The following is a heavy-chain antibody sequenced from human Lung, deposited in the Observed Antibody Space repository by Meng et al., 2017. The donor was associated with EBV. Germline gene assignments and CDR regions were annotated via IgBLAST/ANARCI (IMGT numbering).Heavy chain of an antibody. CDR2: IYHSGNT. J-gene: IGHJ5*02. CDR3: ASLAAAGWFDP. V-gene: IGHV4-4*02. CDR1: GGSIISSDW. D-gene: IGHD6-13*01. Sequence: WRTGVFEPWETLSLTCAVSGGSIISSDWWSWVRQPPGKGLEWIGEIYHSGNTIYNPSLKSRVTISVDKSKNQFSLKVNSVTAADTAVYYCASLAAAGWFDPWGQGTLVTVSS.